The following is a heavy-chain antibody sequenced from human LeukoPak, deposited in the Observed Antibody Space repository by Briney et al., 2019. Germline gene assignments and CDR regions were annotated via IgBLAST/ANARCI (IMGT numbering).Heavy chain of an antibody. CDR1: GDTVSSNSAA. V-gene: IGHV6-1*01. Sequence: SQTLSLTCAISGDTVSSNSAAWSWIRQSPSRGLEWLGRTYYRSKWYNDYAVSVKSRITINPDTARNQFSLQLNSVTPEDTAVYYCARGGGSLDYWGQGTLVTVSS. J-gene: IGHJ4*02. CDR2: TYYRSKWYN. D-gene: IGHD3-16*01. CDR3: ARGGGSLDY.